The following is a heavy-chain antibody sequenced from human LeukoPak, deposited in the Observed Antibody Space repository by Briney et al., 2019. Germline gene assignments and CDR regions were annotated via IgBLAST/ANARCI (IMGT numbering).Heavy chain of an antibody. V-gene: IGHV3-48*02. CDR3: ARDLVSYYYGSRSSKDKFDY. CDR2: ISSSSSTI. D-gene: IGHD3-10*01. CDR1: GFSVTNNY. J-gene: IGHJ4*02. Sequence: PGGSLRLSCAVSGFSVTNNYMSWVRQAPGKGLEWVSYISSSSSTIYYADSVKGRFTISRDNAKNSLYLQMNSLRDEDTAVYYCARDLVSYYYGSRSSKDKFDYWGQGTLVTVSS.